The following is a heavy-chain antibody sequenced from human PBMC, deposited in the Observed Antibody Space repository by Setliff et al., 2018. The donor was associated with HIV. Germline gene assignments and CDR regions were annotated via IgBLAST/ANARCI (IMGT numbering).Heavy chain of an antibody. J-gene: IGHJ4*02. CDR3: ARRFRDGTSYD. CDR1: GYTFTSYG. Sequence: ASVKVSCKASGYTFTSYGISWVRQAPGQGLEWMGWINTNTGNPTYAQGFTGRFVFSLDTSVSTAYLQISSLKAEDTAVYYCARRFRDGTSYDWGQGTLVTVSS. V-gene: IGHV7-4-1*02. D-gene: IGHD6-13*01. CDR2: INTNTGNP.